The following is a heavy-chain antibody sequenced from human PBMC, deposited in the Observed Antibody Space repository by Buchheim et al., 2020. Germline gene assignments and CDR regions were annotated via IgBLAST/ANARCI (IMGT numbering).Heavy chain of an antibody. CDR3: VGAAIRRGRLGKTYYFDY. Sequence: QVQLVQSGAEVKKPGSSVKVSCKASGGTFSSYAISWVRQAPGQGLEWMGGIIPIFGTANYAQKFQGRVTITADKSTSTDYMELSSLRSEDTAVYYCVGAAIRRGRLGKTYYFDYWGQGTL. V-gene: IGHV1-69*06. D-gene: IGHD6-25*01. CDR1: GGTFSSYA. CDR2: IIPIFGTA. J-gene: IGHJ4*02.